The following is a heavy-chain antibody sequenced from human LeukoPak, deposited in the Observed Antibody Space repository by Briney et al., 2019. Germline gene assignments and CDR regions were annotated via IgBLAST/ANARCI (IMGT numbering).Heavy chain of an antibody. V-gene: IGHV4-4*07. CDR2: IYTSGST. Sequence: KTSETLSLTCTVSGGSISSHYWSWIRQPAGRGLEWIGRIYTSGSTNYNPSLKSRVTMSVDTSKNQFSLKLSSVTAADTAVYYCASTYSGYDAGAFDIWGQGTMVTVSS. CDR3: ASTYSGYDAGAFDI. D-gene: IGHD5-12*01. J-gene: IGHJ3*02. CDR1: GGSISSHY.